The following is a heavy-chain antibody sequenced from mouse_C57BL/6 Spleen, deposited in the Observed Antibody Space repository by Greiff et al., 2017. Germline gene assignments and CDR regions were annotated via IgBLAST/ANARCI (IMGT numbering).Heavy chain of an antibody. V-gene: IGHV2-6-1*01. J-gene: IGHJ3*01. CDR3: ARHGDYYYGSSSFAY. D-gene: IGHD1-1*01. CDR2: IWSDGST. CDR1: GFSLTSYG. Sequence: VQLQESGPGLVAPSQSLSITCTVSGFSLTSYGVHWVRQPPGKGLEWLVVIWSDGSTTYNSALKSTLSISKDNSKSQVFLKMNSLQTDDTAMYYCARHGDYYYGSSSFAYWGQGTLVTVSA.